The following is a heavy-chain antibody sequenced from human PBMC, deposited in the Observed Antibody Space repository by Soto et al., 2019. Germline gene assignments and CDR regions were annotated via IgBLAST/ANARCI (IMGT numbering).Heavy chain of an antibody. CDR3: ARDQSMTWSFDY. Sequence: SLRLSCAASGFTFRCCGMHWVRQAPGKGLEWVAVISADERNKYYADSVKGRFTISRDYSKNTLYLQMSSLRPEDTAVYYCARDQSMTWSFDYWGRGSLVTVSS. CDR2: ISADERNK. V-gene: IGHV3-30*03. CDR1: GFTFRCCG. J-gene: IGHJ4*02. D-gene: IGHD1-1*01.